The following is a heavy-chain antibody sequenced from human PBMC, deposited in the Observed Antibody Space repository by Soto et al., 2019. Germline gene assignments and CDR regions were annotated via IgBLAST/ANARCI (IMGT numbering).Heavy chain of an antibody. CDR1: GFTFSSYA. J-gene: IGHJ3*02. V-gene: IGHV3-23*01. CDR2: ISGSGGST. D-gene: IGHD2-15*01. CDR3: ATDIVVVVASDAFDI. Sequence: AGGSLRLSCAASGFTFSSYAMSWVRQAPGKGLEWVSAISGSGGSTYYADSVKGRFTISRDNSKNTLYLQMNSLRAEDTAVYYCATDIVVVVASDAFDIWGQGTMVTVSS.